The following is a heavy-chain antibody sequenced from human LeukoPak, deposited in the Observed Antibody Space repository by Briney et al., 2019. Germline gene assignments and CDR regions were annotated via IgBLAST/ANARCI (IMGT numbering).Heavy chain of an antibody. CDR3: ARLPYCSSTSCPTKSWFDP. J-gene: IGHJ5*02. V-gene: IGHV5-51*01. CDR1: GYSFTSYW. CDR2: IYPGDSDT. D-gene: IGHD2-2*01. Sequence: GESLKISCKGSGYSFTSYWIGWVRQMPGKGLECMGIIYPGDSDTRYSPSFQGQVPISADKSISTAYLQWSSLKASDTAMYYCARLPYCSSTSCPTKSWFDPWGQGTLVTVHS.